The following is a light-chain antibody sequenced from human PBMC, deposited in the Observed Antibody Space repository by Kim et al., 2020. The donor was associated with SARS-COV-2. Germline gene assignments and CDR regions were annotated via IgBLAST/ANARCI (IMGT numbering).Light chain of an antibody. CDR2: ASS. V-gene: IGKV1-16*02. CDR3: QQYLSYPLT. Sequence: ASVGDRVTITCRASQDVSNFLAWFQQRPGEAPKSLIYASSSLRSGVPSHFSGSGSGTDFTLTISSLQPEDFATYYCQQYLSYPLTFGQGTKVDIK. J-gene: IGKJ1*01. CDR1: QDVSNF.